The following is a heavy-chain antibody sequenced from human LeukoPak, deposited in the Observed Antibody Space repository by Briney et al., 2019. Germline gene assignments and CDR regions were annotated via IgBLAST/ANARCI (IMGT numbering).Heavy chain of an antibody. CDR3: AKDGYSSSWYYFDY. V-gene: IGHV3-48*04. CDR2: SSTSSTI. J-gene: IGHJ4*02. Sequence: GGSLRLSCAASGFTFSSSSMNWVRQAPGKGLEWVSYSSTSSTIYYADSVKGRFTISRDNAKNSLYLQMNSLRAEDTPVYYCAKDGYSSSWYYFDYWGQGTLVTVSS. CDR1: GFTFSSSS. D-gene: IGHD6-13*01.